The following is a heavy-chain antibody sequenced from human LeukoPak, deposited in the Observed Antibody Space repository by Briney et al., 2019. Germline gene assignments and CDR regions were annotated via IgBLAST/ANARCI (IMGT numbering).Heavy chain of an antibody. CDR3: AKDQYDYVRGEFDY. D-gene: IGHD3-16*01. CDR2: ISGSGSST. CDR1: GFTFSTYA. V-gene: IGHV3-23*01. Sequence: PGGSLRLSCAASGFTFSTYAMSWVRQAPGKGLEWVSAISGSGSSTYYADSVKGRFTISRDNSKNTLYLQMNSLRVEDTAVYYCAKDQYDYVRGEFDYWGQGTLVTVSS. J-gene: IGHJ4*02.